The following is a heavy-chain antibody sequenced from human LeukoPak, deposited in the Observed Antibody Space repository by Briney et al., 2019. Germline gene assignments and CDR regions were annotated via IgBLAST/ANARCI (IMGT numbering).Heavy chain of an antibody. CDR2: IIPIFGIA. J-gene: IGHJ4*02. D-gene: IGHD6-13*01. Sequence: VASVKVSCKASGGTFSSYAISWVRQAPGQGLEWMGRIIPIFGIANYAQKSQGRVTITADKSTSTAYMELSSLRSEDTAVYYCARDDDSSSWYFDYWGQGTLVTVSS. V-gene: IGHV1-69*04. CDR3: ARDDDSSSWYFDY. CDR1: GGTFSSYA.